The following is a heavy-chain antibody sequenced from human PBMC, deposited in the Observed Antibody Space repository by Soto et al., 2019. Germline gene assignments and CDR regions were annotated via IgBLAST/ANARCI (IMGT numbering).Heavy chain of an antibody. CDR1: GFTFSSYG. CDR2: ISHDGGNK. Sequence: GGSLRLSCAASGFTFSSYGMHWVRQAPGKGLEWVAFISHDGGNKYYADSMKGRISMSRDNSKSTVYLQMSSLRAEDTAVYYCTKRRNVLRFLEWSSGMEVWGQGTTVTVSS. CDR3: TKRRNVLRFLEWSSGMEV. V-gene: IGHV3-30*18. J-gene: IGHJ6*02. D-gene: IGHD3-3*01.